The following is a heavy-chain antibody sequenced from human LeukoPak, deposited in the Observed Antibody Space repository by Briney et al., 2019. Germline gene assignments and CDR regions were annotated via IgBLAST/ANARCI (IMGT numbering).Heavy chain of an antibody. J-gene: IGHJ4*02. Sequence: SVKVSCKASGATFSSYAIKWVRQAPGQGLEWMGRIIPMLGITNYSQKFQGRVTMIADKSTSTAYMELSSLRSEDTAVYYCARDLEGTNTRELWGQGTLVTVSS. CDR3: ARDLEGTNTREL. D-gene: IGHD2-8*01. CDR2: IIPMLGIT. CDR1: GATFSSYA. V-gene: IGHV1-69*04.